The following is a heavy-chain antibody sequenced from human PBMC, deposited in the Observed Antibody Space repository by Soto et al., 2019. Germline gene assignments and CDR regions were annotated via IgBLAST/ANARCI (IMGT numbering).Heavy chain of an antibody. J-gene: IGHJ4*02. V-gene: IGHV1-2*04. CDR2: INPNSGGT. CDR1: GYTFTGYY. CDR3: ARDRGNYGGNSALDY. Sequence: QVQLVQSGAEVKKPGASVKVSCKASGYTFTGYYMHWVRQAPGQGLEWMGWINPNSGGTNYAQKFQGWVTMTRDTSISTAYMELSRLRSDDTAVYYCARDRGNYGGNSALDYWGQGTLVTVSS. D-gene: IGHD4-17*01.